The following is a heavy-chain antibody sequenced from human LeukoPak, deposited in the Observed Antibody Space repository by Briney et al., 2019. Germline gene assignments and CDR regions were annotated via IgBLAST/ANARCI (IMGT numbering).Heavy chain of an antibody. J-gene: IGHJ4*02. CDR3: ARVPHGGDHFDY. D-gene: IGHD2-21*02. V-gene: IGHV4-61*08. Sequence: PSETLSLTCTVSGGSISSGDYYWSWIRQPPGKGLEWIGYIYYTGSTNSNPSLQSRVTMSVDTSKNQFSLKLSSVTAADTGVYYCARVPHGGDHFDYWGQGTLVTVSS. CDR1: GGSISSGDYY. CDR2: IYYTGST.